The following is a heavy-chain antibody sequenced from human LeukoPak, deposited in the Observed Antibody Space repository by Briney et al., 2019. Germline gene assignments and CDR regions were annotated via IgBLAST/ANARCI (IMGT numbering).Heavy chain of an antibody. J-gene: IGHJ4*02. CDR1: GGTFSSYA. Sequence: SVKVSCKASGGTFSSYAISWVRQAPGQGLEWMGRIIPILGIANYAQKFQGRVTITADKSTSTAYMELSSLRSEDTAVYYCARVFHSIFFWASLYYFDYWGQGTLVTVSS. V-gene: IGHV1-69*04. CDR3: ARVFHSIFFWASLYYFDY. D-gene: IGHD3-3*01. CDR2: IIPILGIA.